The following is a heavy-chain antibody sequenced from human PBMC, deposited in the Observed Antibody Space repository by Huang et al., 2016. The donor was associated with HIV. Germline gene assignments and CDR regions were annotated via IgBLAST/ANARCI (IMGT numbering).Heavy chain of an antibody. D-gene: IGHD3-22*01. Sequence: QVQLVQSGGEVKKPGASVKVSCKASDYTFTRYGVSWVRQAPGQGLEWMGGISTTNVDTNYAQKFQGRVTTTTDASTSTAYMELRGLRSDDTAVYYCGGSSGYWSFDYWGQGTLVTVSS. J-gene: IGHJ4*02. CDR2: ISTTNVDT. CDR1: DYTFTRYG. V-gene: IGHV1-18*04. CDR3: GGSSGYWSFDY.